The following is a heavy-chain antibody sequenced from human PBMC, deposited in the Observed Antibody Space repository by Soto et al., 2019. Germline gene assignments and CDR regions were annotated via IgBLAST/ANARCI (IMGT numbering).Heavy chain of an antibody. J-gene: IGHJ5*02. Sequence: ASVKVSCKASGYTFTSYGISWVRQAPGQGLEWMGWISAYNGNTNYAQKLQGRVTMTTDTSTSTAYMELRSLRSDDTAVYYCARGDSSGYPYNWFDPWGQGTLVTVSS. V-gene: IGHV1-18*01. CDR1: GYTFTSYG. CDR2: ISAYNGNT. CDR3: ARGDSSGYPYNWFDP. D-gene: IGHD3-22*01.